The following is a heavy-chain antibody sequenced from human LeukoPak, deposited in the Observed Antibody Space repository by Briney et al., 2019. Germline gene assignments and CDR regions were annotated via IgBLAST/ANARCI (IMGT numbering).Heavy chain of an antibody. CDR1: GGSISSGGYY. D-gene: IGHD6-19*01. CDR2: IYHSGNT. CDR3: ARVLTDSRGWYHFDY. Sequence: SQTLSLTCTVSGGSISSGGYYWSWIRQPPGKGLEWIGYIYHSGNTYYNPSLKSRVTISVDRSKNQFSLKLSSVTASDTAVYYCARVLTDSRGWYHFDYWGQGTLVTVSS. V-gene: IGHV4-30-2*01. J-gene: IGHJ4*02.